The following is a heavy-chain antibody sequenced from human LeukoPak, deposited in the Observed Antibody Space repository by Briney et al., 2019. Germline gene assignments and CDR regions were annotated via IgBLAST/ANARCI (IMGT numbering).Heavy chain of an antibody. CDR3: ARAQYSSSWYLFDAGKTLINWFDP. Sequence: SETLSLTCTVSGGSISSSSYYWGWIRQPPGKGLEWIGRIYTSGSTNYNPSLKSRVTISVDTSKNQFSLKLSSVTAADTAVYYCARAQYSSSWYLFDAGKTLINWFDPWGQGTLVTVSS. CDR2: IYTSGST. J-gene: IGHJ5*02. CDR1: GGSISSSSYY. D-gene: IGHD6-13*01. V-gene: IGHV4-61*02.